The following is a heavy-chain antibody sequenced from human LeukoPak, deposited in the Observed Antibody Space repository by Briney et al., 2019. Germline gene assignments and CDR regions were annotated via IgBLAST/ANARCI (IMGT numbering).Heavy chain of an antibody. Sequence: PGGSLRLSCAASGYSLSNYWMHWVRDAPGKGLMWVSQISPDGSQTFYADSVKGRFTISRDNAKNTLFLQMDSLRAEDTALYYCVRSLRSADFWGQGPLVTVSS. CDR3: VRSLRSADF. CDR2: ISPDGSQT. J-gene: IGHJ4*02. CDR1: GYSLSNYW. V-gene: IGHV3-74*01.